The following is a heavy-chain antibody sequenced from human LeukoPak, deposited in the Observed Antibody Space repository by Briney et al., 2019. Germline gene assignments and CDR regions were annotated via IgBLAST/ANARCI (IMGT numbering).Heavy chain of an antibody. D-gene: IGHD3-22*01. CDR3: ARGVRYYYDSSGYLQAGPYNWFDP. J-gene: IGHJ5*02. V-gene: IGHV4-34*01. CDR1: GVSFSGYY. CDR2: INHSGST. Sequence: SETLSLTCAVYGVSFSGYYWSWIRQPPGKGLEWIGEINHSGSTNYNPSLKSRVTISVDTSKNQFSLKLSSVTAADTAVYYCARGVRYYYDSSGYLQAGPYNWFDPWGQGTLVTVSS.